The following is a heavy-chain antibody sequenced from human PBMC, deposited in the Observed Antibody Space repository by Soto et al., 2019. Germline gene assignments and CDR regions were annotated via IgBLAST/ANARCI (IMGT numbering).Heavy chain of an antibody. J-gene: IGHJ4*02. Sequence: PGGSLRLSCAASGFIFKTYWMHWVRQSPGKGLVWISRIYNDGTSSDYADSVMGRFTISRDNVNDTLYLQMNNLRAEDSGLYYCTRGPRPISTGTGAYWGQGTQVTVSS. V-gene: IGHV3-74*01. CDR3: TRGPRPISTGTGAY. CDR2: IYNDGTSS. D-gene: IGHD3-10*01. CDR1: GFIFKTYW.